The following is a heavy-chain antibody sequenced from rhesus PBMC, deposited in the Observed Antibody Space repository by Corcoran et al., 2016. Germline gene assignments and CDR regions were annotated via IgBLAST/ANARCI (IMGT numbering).Heavy chain of an antibody. J-gene: IGHJ6*01. CDR3: ASEGPPAYYGLDS. CDR1: GGSLSSSS. V-gene: IGHV4-169*02. CDR2: IYGSASST. Sequence: QLQLQESGPGLMKPAETLSVTCAVSGGSLSSSSWSWIRQAPGKGMEWIGDIYGSASSTNYNPSLMSRVTRSVDTSKNQLSLKLSSVTAADTAVYYCASEGPPAYYGLDSWGQGVVLTVSS.